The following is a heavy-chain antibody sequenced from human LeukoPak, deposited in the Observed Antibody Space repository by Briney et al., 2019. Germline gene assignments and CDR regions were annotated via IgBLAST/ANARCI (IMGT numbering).Heavy chain of an antibody. CDR1: GGSIRSSNW. J-gene: IGHJ6*02. Sequence: PSETLSLTCAVSGGSIRSSNWWSWVRQPPGKGLEWIGEIHHSGSTNYNPSLKSRVTISVDKSKNQFSLKLSSVTAADTAVYYCAREIVATIGGDYGMDVWGQGTTVTVSS. CDR2: IHHSGST. D-gene: IGHD5-12*01. CDR3: AREIVATIGGDYGMDV. V-gene: IGHV4-4*02.